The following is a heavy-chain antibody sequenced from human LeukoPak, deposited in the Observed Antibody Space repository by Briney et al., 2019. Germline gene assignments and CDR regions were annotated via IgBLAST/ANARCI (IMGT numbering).Heavy chain of an antibody. V-gene: IGHV3-23*01. Sequence: GGSLRLSCAASRFTFSSYAMSWVRQAPGKGLEWVSAISGSGGSTYYADSVKGRFTISRDNSKNTLYLQMNSLRAEDTALYYCAKGVGDGYDKVPYYFDYWGQGTLVTVSS. CDR1: RFTFSSYA. CDR3: AKGVGDGYDKVPYYFDY. CDR2: ISGSGGST. D-gene: IGHD5-12*01. J-gene: IGHJ4*02.